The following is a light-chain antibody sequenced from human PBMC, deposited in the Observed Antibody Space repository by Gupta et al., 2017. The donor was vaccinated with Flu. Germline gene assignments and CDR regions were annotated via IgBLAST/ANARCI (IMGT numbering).Light chain of an antibody. V-gene: IGKV3-20*01. J-gene: IGKJ4*01. Sequence: EIVLTQSPGTLSLSPGERATLSCRASQSVSSIYLAWYQHKSGQAPRLLIYGTSARATGIPDRFSGSGSGTDFTLTISRLEPEDFAVYYCQQDSSSPITFGWGTKVDIK. CDR1: QSVSSIY. CDR2: GTS. CDR3: QQDSSSPIT.